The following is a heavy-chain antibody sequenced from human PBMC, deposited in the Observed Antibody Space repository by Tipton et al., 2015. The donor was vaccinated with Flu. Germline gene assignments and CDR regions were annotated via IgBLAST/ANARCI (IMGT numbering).Heavy chain of an antibody. D-gene: IGHD1-26*01. J-gene: IGHJ6*02. CDR3: ARDRVVGAAAGYYYSYYGMDV. V-gene: IGHV3-23*01. CDR2: ISGSGGST. CDR1: GFTFSSYA. Sequence: SLRLSCVASGFTFSSYAMSWVRQVPGKGLEWVSVISGSGGSTYYADSVKGRFTISRDNSKTTLYLQMNSLRVEDTAVYYCARDRVVGAAAGYYYSYYGMDVWDQGP.